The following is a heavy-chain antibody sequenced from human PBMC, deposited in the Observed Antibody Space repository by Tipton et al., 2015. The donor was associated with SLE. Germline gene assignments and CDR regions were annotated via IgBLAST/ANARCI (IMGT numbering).Heavy chain of an antibody. J-gene: IGHJ5*02. CDR2: IYHSGST. CDR1: GYSISSGYC. Sequence: TLSLTCAVSGYSISSGYCWGWIRQPPGEVLGWIGSIYHSGSTYYNPPIKSRVTISVDTSKNQFSLKLSAVTAADSAVYYCARGESSRRYPWFDPWGQGTLVTVSS. CDR3: ARGESSRRYPWFDP. D-gene: IGHD6-13*01. V-gene: IGHV4-38-2*01.